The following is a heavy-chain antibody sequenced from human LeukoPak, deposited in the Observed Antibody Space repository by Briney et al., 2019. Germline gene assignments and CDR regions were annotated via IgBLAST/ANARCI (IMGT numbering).Heavy chain of an antibody. CDR1: RFTFSTYW. CDR3: AKDIGPLTYHYDTSGYSGAFDY. Sequence: GGSLRLSCAASRFTFSTYWMHWVRQAPGKGLEWVSSINWNSGIIDYADSVKGRFTISRDNAKNSLYLQMNSLRAEDTAFYYCAKDIGPLTYHYDTSGYSGAFDYWGQGTLVTVSS. V-gene: IGHV3-9*01. D-gene: IGHD3-22*01. J-gene: IGHJ4*02. CDR2: INWNSGII.